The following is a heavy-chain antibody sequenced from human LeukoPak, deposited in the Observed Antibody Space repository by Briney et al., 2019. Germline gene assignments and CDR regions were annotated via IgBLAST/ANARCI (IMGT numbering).Heavy chain of an antibody. CDR3: ATNRNYYGSGSYFDY. Sequence: GGSLRLSCAASGFTFSSYWMSWVRQAPGKGLEWVANIKQDGSEKYYVDSVKGRFTISRDNAKNSLYLQMNSLRAEDTAVYYCATNRNYYGSGSYFDYWGQGTLVTVSS. J-gene: IGHJ4*02. V-gene: IGHV3-7*01. CDR1: GFTFSSYW. CDR2: IKQDGSEK. D-gene: IGHD3-10*01.